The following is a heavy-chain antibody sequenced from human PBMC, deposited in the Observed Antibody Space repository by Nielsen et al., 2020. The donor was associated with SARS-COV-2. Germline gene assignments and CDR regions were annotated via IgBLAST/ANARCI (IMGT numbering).Heavy chain of an antibody. CDR1: GFTFSKFP. Sequence: GESLKISCAASGFTFSKFPMNWIRQAPGKGLEWISYIATGYTYTNYADSVKGRFTISRDNSKNSLYLHMNNLRADDTAVYYCAREGAGSKLDYWGQGTLVTVSS. D-gene: IGHD4-11*01. CDR2: IATGYTYT. V-gene: IGHV3-11*06. J-gene: IGHJ4*02. CDR3: AREGAGSKLDY.